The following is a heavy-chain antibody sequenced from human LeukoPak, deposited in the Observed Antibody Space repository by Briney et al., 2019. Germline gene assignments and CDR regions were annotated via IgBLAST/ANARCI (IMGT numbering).Heavy chain of an antibody. CDR3: ARRRYYYDSSGYYYVNYAFDI. J-gene: IGHJ3*02. V-gene: IGHV5-51*01. D-gene: IGHD3-22*01. CDR1: GYSFTSYW. CDR2: IYPGDSDT. Sequence: GESLKISCKGSGYSFTSYWIGWVRQMPGKGLEWMGIIYPGDSDTRYSPSFQGQVTISADKSISTAYLQWSSLKASDTAMYYCARRRYYYDSSGYYYVNYAFDIWGQGTMVTVSS.